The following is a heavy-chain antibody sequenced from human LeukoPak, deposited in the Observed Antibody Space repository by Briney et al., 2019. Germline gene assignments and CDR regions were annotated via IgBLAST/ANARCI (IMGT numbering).Heavy chain of an antibody. D-gene: IGHD2-2*01. Sequence: ASVKVSYKASGYTFTSYGLSWVRQVPGQGREGLGWISGHNGDTNYAQKLQGRLTVTTDTSTSTAYMELGSLRSDDTAMYYCARIAYCSSTSCSDAFDMWGQGTMVTVSS. CDR3: ARIAYCSSTSCSDAFDM. CDR2: ISGHNGDT. V-gene: IGHV1-18*01. CDR1: GYTFTSYG. J-gene: IGHJ3*02.